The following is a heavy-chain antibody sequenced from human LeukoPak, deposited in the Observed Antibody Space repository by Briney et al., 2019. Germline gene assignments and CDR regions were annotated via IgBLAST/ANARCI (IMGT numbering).Heavy chain of an antibody. CDR2: ISGSGGTT. CDR3: AKGSTTVTPKFFDY. J-gene: IGHJ4*02. CDR1: GFTFSSCA. D-gene: IGHD4-17*01. V-gene: IGHV3-23*01. Sequence: GGSLRLSCAASGFTFSSCAMSWVRQAPGKGLECVSLISGSGGTTYYADSVKGRFTISRDNSKSTLYLQMNSLRAEDTAVYYCAKGSTTVTPKFFDYWGQGTLVTVSS.